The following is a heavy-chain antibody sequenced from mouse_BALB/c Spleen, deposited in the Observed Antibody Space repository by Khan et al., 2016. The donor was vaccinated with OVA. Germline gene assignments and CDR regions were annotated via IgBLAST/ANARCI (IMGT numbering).Heavy chain of an antibody. Sequence: EVKLEESGGGLVQPGGSMKLSCVASGFTFSNYWMNWVRQSPEKGFEWVAEIRLKSNIYATHYAESVRGRFTISRDDSRSRFYLQMNNLGAEDTGSYYCARGWDGYFDVWGAGTTVTVSS. CDR2: IRLKSNIYAT. D-gene: IGHD4-1*01. J-gene: IGHJ1*01. CDR3: ARGWDGYFDV. CDR1: GFTFSNYW. V-gene: IGHV6-6*02.